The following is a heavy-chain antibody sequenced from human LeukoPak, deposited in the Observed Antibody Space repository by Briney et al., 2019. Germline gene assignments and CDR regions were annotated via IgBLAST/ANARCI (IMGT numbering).Heavy chain of an antibody. CDR3: ARGFGMTTVTTAGYYFDY. CDR1: GGSFSGYY. D-gene: IGHD4-17*01. J-gene: IGHJ4*02. V-gene: IGHV4-34*01. CDR2: INHSGST. Sequence: SETLSLTCAVSGGSFSGYYWSWIRQPPGKGLVWIGEINHSGSTNYNPSLKSRVTISVDTSKNQFSLKLSSVTAADTAVYYCARGFGMTTVTTAGYYFDYWGQGTLVTVSS.